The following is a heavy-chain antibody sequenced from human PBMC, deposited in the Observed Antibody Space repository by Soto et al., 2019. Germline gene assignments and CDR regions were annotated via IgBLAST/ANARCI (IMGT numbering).Heavy chain of an antibody. CDR3: ARVQRRDGYNYEEGGFDY. Sequence: SETLSLTCAVYGGSFSGYYWSWIRQPPGKGLEWIGEINHSGSTNYNPSLKSRVTISVDTSKNQFSLKLSSVTAADTAVYYCARVQRRDGYNYEEGGFDYWGQGTLVTVSS. V-gene: IGHV4-34*01. CDR2: INHSGST. D-gene: IGHD5-12*01. J-gene: IGHJ4*02. CDR1: GGSFSGYY.